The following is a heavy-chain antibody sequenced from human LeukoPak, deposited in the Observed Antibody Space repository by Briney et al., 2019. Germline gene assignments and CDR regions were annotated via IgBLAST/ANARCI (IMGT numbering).Heavy chain of an antibody. CDR3: ARYIVSYPHDAFDI. Sequence: SETLSLTCTVSGGSISSYYWSWIRQPPGKGLEWNAYIYYSGSTSYNPSLKSRVTISVDTSKKQFSLKLSSVTAADTAFYYCARYIVSYPHDAFDIWGQGTMVTISS. CDR2: IYYSGST. J-gene: IGHJ3*02. D-gene: IGHD1-26*01. V-gene: IGHV4-59*01. CDR1: GGSISSYY.